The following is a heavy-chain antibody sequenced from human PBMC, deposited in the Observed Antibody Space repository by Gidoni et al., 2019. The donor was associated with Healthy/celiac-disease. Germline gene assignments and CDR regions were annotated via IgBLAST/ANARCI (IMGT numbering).Heavy chain of an antibody. CDR3: ARGNSGGRGDNWFDP. CDR1: GFTFSSYG. V-gene: IGHV3-33*01. CDR2: IWYDGSNK. D-gene: IGHD2-15*01. Sequence: QVQLVESGGGVVQPGRSLRLSCAASGFTFSSYGMHWVRQAPGKGLEWVAVIWYDGSNKYYADSVKGRFTISRDNSKNTLYLQMNSRRAEDTAVYYCARGNSGGRGDNWFDPWGQGTLVTVSS. J-gene: IGHJ5*02.